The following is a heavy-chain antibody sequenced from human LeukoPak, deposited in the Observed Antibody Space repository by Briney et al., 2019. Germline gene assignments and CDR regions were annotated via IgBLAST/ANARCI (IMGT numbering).Heavy chain of an antibody. D-gene: IGHD3-22*01. CDR2: IFWNDDK. CDR3: AQGRSGSSFDY. CDR1: GFSLSTSGVN. Sequence: SGPTLVKPTQTLTLTCTFSGFSLSTSGVNVGWIRQPPGKALEWLALIFWNDDKRYSPSLKSRLTITKDTSKNQVVLTMTNLDPVDTATYYCAQGRSGSSFDYWGQGTLVTVSS. J-gene: IGHJ4*02. V-gene: IGHV2-5*01.